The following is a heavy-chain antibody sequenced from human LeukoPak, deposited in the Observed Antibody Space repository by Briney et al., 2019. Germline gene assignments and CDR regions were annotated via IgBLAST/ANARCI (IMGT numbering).Heavy chain of an antibody. D-gene: IGHD2-2*01. J-gene: IGHJ3*02. CDR2: ISSSGTTI. Sequence: PGGSLRLSCAASGFTFSSYEMNWVRQAPGKGLEWVSYISSSGTTIYYADSVKGRFTISRDNAKNSLYLQMNSLRAEDTAAYYCARGGYCSSSICYSLNAFDIWGQGTMFTVSS. V-gene: IGHV3-48*03. CDR3: ARGGYCSSSICYSLNAFDI. CDR1: GFTFSSYE.